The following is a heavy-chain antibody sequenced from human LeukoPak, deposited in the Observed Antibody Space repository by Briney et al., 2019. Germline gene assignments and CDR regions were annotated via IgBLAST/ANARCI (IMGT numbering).Heavy chain of an antibody. V-gene: IGHV4-59*01. CDR2: IYYSGTT. CDR1: GGSISSYY. CDR3: ARGVYIAAAQYGY. J-gene: IGHJ4*02. D-gene: IGHD6-13*01. Sequence: SETLSLTCTVSGGSISSYYWSWIRQLPGKGLEWIGYIYYSGTTNYNPSLKSRVTISVDTSKNQFSLKLSSVTAADTAVYYCARGVYIAAAQYGYWGQGTLVTVSS.